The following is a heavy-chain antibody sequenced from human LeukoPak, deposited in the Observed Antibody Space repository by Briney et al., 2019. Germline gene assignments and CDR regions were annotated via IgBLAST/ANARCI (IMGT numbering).Heavy chain of an antibody. CDR3: ARTDIVVVPAAIEDAFDI. J-gene: IGHJ3*02. CDR1: GFTFSSYA. Sequence: PGGSLRLSCAASGFTFSSYAMHWVRQAPGKGLEWVSSISSSSSYIYYADSVKGRFTISRDNAKNSLYLQMNSLRAEDTAVYYCARTDIVVVPAAIEDAFDIWGQGTMVTVSS. D-gene: IGHD2-2*01. V-gene: IGHV3-21*01. CDR2: ISSSSSYI.